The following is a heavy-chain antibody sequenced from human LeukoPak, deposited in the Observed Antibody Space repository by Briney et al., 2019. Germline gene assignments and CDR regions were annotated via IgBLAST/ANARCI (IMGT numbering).Heavy chain of an antibody. D-gene: IGHD5-12*01. CDR3: ARDPGYSGIDY. CDR2: IYYSGST. V-gene: IGHV4-61*01. Sequence: SETLSLTCTVSGGSVNSGSHYWCWIRQPPGMGLEWIGYIYYSGSTNYNPSLKSRVTMSLDTSKNQFSLNLNSVTAADTAVYYCARDPGYSGIDYWGQGTLVTVSS. J-gene: IGHJ4*02. CDR1: GGSVNSGSHY.